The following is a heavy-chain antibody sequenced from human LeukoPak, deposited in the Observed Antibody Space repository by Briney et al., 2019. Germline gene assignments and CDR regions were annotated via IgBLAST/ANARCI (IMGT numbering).Heavy chain of an antibody. V-gene: IGHV3-23*01. CDR2: ITSGGGAT. CDR3: GSDPNGDYVGALVI. J-gene: IGHJ4*01. Sequence: GGSLRLSCAASGFGFSSFALTWVRQTPEKGLEWVASITSGGGATHFASSATGRFTISRDNSKNTMYLQMNSLRAEDTAMYFCGSDPNGDYVGALVIWGRGTLVTVSS. CDR1: GFGFSSFA. D-gene: IGHD2-8*01.